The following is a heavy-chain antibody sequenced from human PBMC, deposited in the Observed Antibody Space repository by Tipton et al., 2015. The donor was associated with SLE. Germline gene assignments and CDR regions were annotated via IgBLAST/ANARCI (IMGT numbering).Heavy chain of an antibody. CDR1: GFTFSSYE. J-gene: IGHJ3*02. D-gene: IGHD2-2*01. V-gene: IGHV3-48*03. CDR2: ISSSGSTI. CDR3: ARDRGERCSSTSCYGGAFDI. Sequence: GSLRLSCAASGFTFSSYEMNWVRQAPGEGLEWVSYISSSGSTIYYADSVKGRFTISRDNAKNSLYLQMNSLRAEDTAVYYCARDRGERCSSTSCYGGAFDIWGQGTMVTVSS.